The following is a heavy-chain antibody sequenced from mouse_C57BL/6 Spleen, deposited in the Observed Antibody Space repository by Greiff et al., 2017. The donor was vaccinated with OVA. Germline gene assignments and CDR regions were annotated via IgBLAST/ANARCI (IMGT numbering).Heavy chain of an antibody. V-gene: IGHV5-9*01. D-gene: IGHD2-4*01. CDR1: GFTFSSYT. J-gene: IGHJ2*01. Sequence: EVQVVESGGGLVKPGGSLKLSCAASGFTFSSYTMSWVRQTPEKRLEWVATISGGGGNTYYPDSVKGRFTISRDNAKNTLYLQMSSLRSEDTALYYCATMTPYYCDYWGQGTTLTVSS. CDR2: ISGGGGNT. CDR3: ATMTPYYCDY.